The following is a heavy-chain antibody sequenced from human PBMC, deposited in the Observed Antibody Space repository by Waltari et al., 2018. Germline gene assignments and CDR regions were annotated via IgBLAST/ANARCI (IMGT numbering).Heavy chain of an antibody. CDR3: ARDQVGATAYYFDY. D-gene: IGHD1-26*01. CDR1: GFTFSSYS. J-gene: IGHJ4*02. Sequence: EVQLVESGGGLVQPGGSLRLSCAASGFTFSSYSMNWVRQAPGKGLEWGSYISSSSSTIYYADSVKGRFTISRDNAKNSLYLQMNSLRAEDTAVYYCARDQVGATAYYFDYWGQGTLVTVSS. CDR2: ISSSSSTI. V-gene: IGHV3-48*01.